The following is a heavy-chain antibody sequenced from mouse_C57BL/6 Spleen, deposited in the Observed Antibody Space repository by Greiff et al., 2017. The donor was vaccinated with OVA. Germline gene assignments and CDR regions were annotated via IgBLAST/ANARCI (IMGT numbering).Heavy chain of an antibody. CDR2: ISNLAYSI. J-gene: IGHJ4*01. CDR3: ARQPGYDLPGAMDY. D-gene: IGHD2-2*01. Sequence: EVQLVESGGGLVQPGGSLKLSCAASGFTFSDYGMAWVRQAPRKGPEWVAFISNLAYSIYYADTVTGRFTISRENAKNTLYLEMSSLRSEDTAMYYCARQPGYDLPGAMDYWGQGTSVTVSS. V-gene: IGHV5-15*01. CDR1: GFTFSDYG.